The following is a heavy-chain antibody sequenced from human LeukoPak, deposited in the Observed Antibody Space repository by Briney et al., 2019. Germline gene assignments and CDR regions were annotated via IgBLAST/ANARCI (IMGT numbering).Heavy chain of an antibody. V-gene: IGHV4-4*07. CDR3: ARAEHDYGDSDAFDI. D-gene: IGHD4-17*01. CDR2: IYTSGST. Sequence: PSETLSLTCTVSGGSISSYYWSWIRQPAGKGLEWIGRIYTSGSTNYNSSLKSRVTMSVDTSKNQFSLKLSSVTAADTAVYYCARAEHDYGDSDAFDIWGQGTMVTVSS. CDR1: GGSISSYY. J-gene: IGHJ3*02.